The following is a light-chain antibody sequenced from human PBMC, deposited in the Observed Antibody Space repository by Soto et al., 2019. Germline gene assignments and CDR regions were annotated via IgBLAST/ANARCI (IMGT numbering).Light chain of an antibody. CDR3: SSYTSTSTVI. Sequence: QSVLTQPASVSGSPGQSITISCTGTSSDVGGYNYVAWYQKHPGKAPKFLIYEVSNRPSGISDRFSGSKSGNTASLTISGLQAEDEADYFCSSYTSTSTVIFGGGTQLTVL. V-gene: IGLV2-14*01. CDR2: EVS. CDR1: SSDVGGYNY. J-gene: IGLJ2*01.